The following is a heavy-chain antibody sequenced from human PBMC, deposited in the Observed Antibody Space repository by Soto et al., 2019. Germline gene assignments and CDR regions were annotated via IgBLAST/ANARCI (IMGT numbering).Heavy chain of an antibody. CDR3: AAEGGYCGGDCYLLL. D-gene: IGHD2-21*02. V-gene: IGHV1-58*01. J-gene: IGHJ4*02. CDR1: GFTFTSSA. Sequence: ASVKVSCKASGFTFTSSAVQWVRQARGQRLEWIGWIVVGSGNTNYAQKFQERVTITRDMSTSTAYMELSSLRSEDTAVYYCAAEGGYCGGDCYLLLWGQGTLVTVYS. CDR2: IVVGSGNT.